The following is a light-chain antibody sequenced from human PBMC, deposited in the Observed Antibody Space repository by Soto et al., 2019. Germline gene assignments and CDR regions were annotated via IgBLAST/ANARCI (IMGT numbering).Light chain of an antibody. J-gene: IGLJ1*01. V-gene: IGLV2-14*01. CDR1: SSDVGGYKF. CDR2: EVS. Sequence: QSALTQPASVSGSPGQSITISCTGTSSDVGGYKFVSWYQQHPGKAPKLMIYEVSNRSSGISNRFSGSKSGYTASLTISGLQAEDEADYYCSSYTSGSTLIVFGTGTKLTVL. CDR3: SSYTSGSTLIV.